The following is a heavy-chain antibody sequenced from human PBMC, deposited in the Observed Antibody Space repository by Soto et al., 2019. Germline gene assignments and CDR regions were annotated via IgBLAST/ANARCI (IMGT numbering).Heavy chain of an antibody. V-gene: IGHV3-30-3*01. CDR2: ISYDGSNK. Sequence: LRLSCAASGFTFSSYAMHWVRQAPGKGLEWVAVISYDGSNKYYADSVKGRFTISRDNSKNALYLQMNSLRAEDTAVYYCARDIYSGSYYGAFGIWGQGTMVTVSS. D-gene: IGHD1-26*01. J-gene: IGHJ3*02. CDR1: GFTFSSYA. CDR3: ARDIYSGSYYGAFGI.